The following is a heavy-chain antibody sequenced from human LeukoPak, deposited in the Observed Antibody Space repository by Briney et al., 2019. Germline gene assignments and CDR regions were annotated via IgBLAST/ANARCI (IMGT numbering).Heavy chain of an antibody. CDR2: IYYSGST. D-gene: IGHD3-22*01. Sequence: PSETLSLTCTVSGGSISSSSYYWGWIRQPPGKGLEWIGYIYYSGSTNYNPSLKSRVTISVDTSKNQFSLKLSSVTAADTAVYYCARTLTMPITMIVVDNYYMDVWGKGTTVTISS. J-gene: IGHJ6*03. V-gene: IGHV4-61*05. CDR1: GGSISSSSYY. CDR3: ARTLTMPITMIVVDNYYMDV.